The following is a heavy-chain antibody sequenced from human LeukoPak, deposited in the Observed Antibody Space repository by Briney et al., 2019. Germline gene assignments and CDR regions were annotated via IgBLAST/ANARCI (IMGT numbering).Heavy chain of an antibody. V-gene: IGHV4-59*01. J-gene: IGHJ4*02. CDR2: IYYSGST. D-gene: IGHD5-24*01. CDR1: GGSISSYY. Sequence: SETLSLTCTVSGGSISSYYWSWIRQPPGKGLEWIGYIYYSGSTNYNPSLKSRVTISVDTSKNQFSLKLSSVAAADTAVYYCARVKGMATIHFDYWGQGTLVTVSS. CDR3: ARVKGMATIHFDY.